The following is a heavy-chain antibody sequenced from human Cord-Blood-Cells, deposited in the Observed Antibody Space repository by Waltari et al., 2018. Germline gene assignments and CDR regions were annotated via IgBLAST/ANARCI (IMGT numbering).Heavy chain of an antibody. CDR3: ASTYCGGDCYSDY. Sequence: QVQLQQWGAGLLKPSETLSLTCAVYGGSFSGYYWSWIRQPPGKGLEWIGEINPSGSTNYDPSLKSRVTISVDTSKNQFSLKLSSVTAADTAVYYCASTYCGGDCYSDYWGQGTLVTVSS. J-gene: IGHJ4*02. CDR1: GGSFSGYY. V-gene: IGHV4-34*01. CDR2: INPSGST. D-gene: IGHD2-21*02.